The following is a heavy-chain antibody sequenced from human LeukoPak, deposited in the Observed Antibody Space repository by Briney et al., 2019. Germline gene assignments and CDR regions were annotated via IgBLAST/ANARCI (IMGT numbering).Heavy chain of an antibody. Sequence: ASVKGFCKASWGTFSSYAISLVRQAPGQRLEWMGRIIPILGIANYAQKFQGRVTITADKSTSTAYMELSSLRSEDTAVYYCARDRWYYGSGSYSLHGMDVWGQGTTVTVSS. CDR2: IIPILGIA. CDR1: WGTFSSYA. V-gene: IGHV1-69*04. J-gene: IGHJ6*02. D-gene: IGHD3-10*01. CDR3: ARDRWYYGSGSYSLHGMDV.